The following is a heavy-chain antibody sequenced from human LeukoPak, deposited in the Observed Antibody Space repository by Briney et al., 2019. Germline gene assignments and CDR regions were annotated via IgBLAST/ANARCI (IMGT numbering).Heavy chain of an antibody. J-gene: IGHJ4*02. CDR1: GYSINSGYY. D-gene: IGHD6-13*01. CDR2: IYHSGAT. Sequence: PSETLSLTCTVSGYSINSGYYWGWIRQPPGKGLEWIGSIYHSGATHYNPSLKSRVTISVDTSKNQFSLKLTSVTAADTAVYYCAVLGIAAAGMIQNWGQGTLVTVSS. V-gene: IGHV4-38-2*02. CDR3: AVLGIAAAGMIQN.